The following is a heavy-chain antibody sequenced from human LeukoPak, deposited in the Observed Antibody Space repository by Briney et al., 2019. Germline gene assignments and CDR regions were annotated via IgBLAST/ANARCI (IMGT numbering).Heavy chain of an antibody. J-gene: IGHJ2*01. V-gene: IGHV4-4*02. CDR2: IYHSGST. D-gene: IGHD6-19*01. CDR1: GDSITSNDW. CDR3: ARDGIAVAGSGWYFDL. Sequence: SGTLSLTCVVSGDSITSNDWRSWVRQPPGKGLEWIGEIYHSGSTNYNPSLKSRVTISVDTSKNQFSLKLSSVTAADTAVYYCARDGIAVAGSGWYFDLWGRGTLVTVSS.